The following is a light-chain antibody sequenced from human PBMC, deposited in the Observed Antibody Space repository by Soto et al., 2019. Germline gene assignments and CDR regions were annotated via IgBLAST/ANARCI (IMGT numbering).Light chain of an antibody. Sequence: DIQMTQSPSSLSASVGDRVTITCRASQSISSYLNWYQQKPGKAPKLLIYAASSLQSGVPSRFSGSGSGTDFTLTISSLQPEDFATYYCQQSYSTLALTFGGATTVEIK. CDR3: QQSYSTLALT. CDR2: AAS. J-gene: IGKJ4*01. V-gene: IGKV1-39*01. CDR1: QSISSY.